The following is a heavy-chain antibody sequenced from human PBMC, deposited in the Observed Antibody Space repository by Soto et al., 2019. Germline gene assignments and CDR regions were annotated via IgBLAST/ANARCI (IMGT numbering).Heavy chain of an antibody. CDR3: ARDRRAYCGGDCPGGY. J-gene: IGHJ4*02. D-gene: IGHD2-21*02. CDR2: INPNIGDA. V-gene: IGHV1-2*02. CDR1: GYTFNRYH. Sequence: QVQLVQSGAELKKPGASVKVSCKASGYTFNRYHLHCVRQVPGQGLEWMGWINPNIGDASYAQKFQGRITMTWDTAISTASLELSSLTSDDTAVYYCARDRRAYCGGDCPGGYWGQGTLVTVSS.